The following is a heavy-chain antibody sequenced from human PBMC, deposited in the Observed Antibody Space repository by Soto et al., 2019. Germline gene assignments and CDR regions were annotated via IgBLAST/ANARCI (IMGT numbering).Heavy chain of an antibody. V-gene: IGHV1-18*01. Sequence: GASVKVSCKASGYTFTSYGISWVRQAPGQGLEWMGWISAYNGNTNYAQKLQGRVTMTTDTSTSTAYMELRSLRSDDTAVYYCAVHYYDSSGYSRGDDWFDPWGQGTLVTVSS. D-gene: IGHD3-22*01. CDR2: ISAYNGNT. J-gene: IGHJ5*02. CDR3: AVHYYDSSGYSRGDDWFDP. CDR1: GYTFTSYG.